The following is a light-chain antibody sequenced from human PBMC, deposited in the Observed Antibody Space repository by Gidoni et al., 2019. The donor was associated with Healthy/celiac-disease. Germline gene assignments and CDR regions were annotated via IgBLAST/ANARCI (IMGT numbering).Light chain of an antibody. CDR1: QSISSY. Sequence: IQTTQSPSSLSASVGDRVTITCRASQSISSYLNWYQQKPGNAPKLLIYAASSLQSGVPARFSGSGSGTDFTLTISSLQPEDFATYYCQQSYSTLYTFGQGTKLEIK. CDR2: AAS. J-gene: IGKJ2*01. V-gene: IGKV1-39*01. CDR3: QQSYSTLYT.